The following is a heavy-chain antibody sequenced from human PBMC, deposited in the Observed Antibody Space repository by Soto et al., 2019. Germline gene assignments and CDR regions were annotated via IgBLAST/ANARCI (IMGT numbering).Heavy chain of an antibody. CDR3: ARGDGSGPYGMDV. Sequence: SETLSLTCTVSGGSISSGDYYLSWIRQPPGKGLEWIGYIYYSGSTYYNPSLKSRVTISVDTSKNQFSLKLSSVTAADTAVYYCARGDGSGPYGMDVWGQGTTVTVSS. CDR1: GGSISSGDYY. V-gene: IGHV4-30-4*01. D-gene: IGHD3-10*01. J-gene: IGHJ6*02. CDR2: IYYSGST.